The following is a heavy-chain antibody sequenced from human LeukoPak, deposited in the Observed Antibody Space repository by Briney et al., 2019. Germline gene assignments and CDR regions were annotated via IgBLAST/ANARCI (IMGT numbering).Heavy chain of an antibody. CDR1: GFTFSSYA. V-gene: IGHV3-23*01. CDR2: ISAGGRST. J-gene: IGHJ6*02. CDR3: AKDYSGYEFGYFYGMDV. Sequence: GGSLRLSCAASGFTFSSYAMNWVRQAPGKGLEWVSGISAGGRSTYYTDSVKGRFTISRDNSKNTLSLQMNSLRTEDTAVYYCAKDYSGYEFGYFYGMDVWGQGTTVTVSS. D-gene: IGHD5-12*01.